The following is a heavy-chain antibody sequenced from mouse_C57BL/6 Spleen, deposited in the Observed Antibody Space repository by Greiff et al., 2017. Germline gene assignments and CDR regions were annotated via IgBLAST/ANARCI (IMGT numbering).Heavy chain of an antibody. J-gene: IGHJ1*03. Sequence: EVQLVESGEGLVKPGGSLKLSCAASGFTFSSYAMSWVRQTPEKRLEWVAYISSGGDYIYYADTVKGRFTISRDNARNTLYLQMSSLKSEDTAMYYCTRDRVYGSSWGYFDVWGTGTTVTVSS. CDR3: TRDRVYGSSWGYFDV. CDR1: GFTFSSYA. CDR2: ISSGGDYI. D-gene: IGHD1-1*01. V-gene: IGHV5-9-1*02.